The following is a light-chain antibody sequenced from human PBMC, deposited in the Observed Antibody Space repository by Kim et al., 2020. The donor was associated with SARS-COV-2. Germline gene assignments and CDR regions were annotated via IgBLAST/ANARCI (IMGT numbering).Light chain of an antibody. V-gene: IGLV2-14*03. J-gene: IGLJ2*01. CDR1: SSDVAGYNY. CDR3: SSYTSSSTVV. Sequence: QSALTQPASVSGSPGQSLTISCTGTSSDVAGYNYVSWYQQHPGKAPKLMIFDVSNRPSGVSNRFSGSKSGNTASLTISGLQAEDEADYYCSSYTSSSTVVFGGGTQLTVL. CDR2: DVS.